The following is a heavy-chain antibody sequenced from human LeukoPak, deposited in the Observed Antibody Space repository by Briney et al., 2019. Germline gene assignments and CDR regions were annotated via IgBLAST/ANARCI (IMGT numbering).Heavy chain of an antibody. V-gene: IGHV3-74*01. CDR3: ARDETATGKLFQH. J-gene: IGHJ1*01. D-gene: IGHD3-9*01. Sequence: GGSLRLSCTASGFTFSSSWMHWVRQGAGKGLVWVSRIHSDGSTATYADSVRGRFTTSRDNAKSTLYLQMNSLRAEDTAVYYCARDETATGKLFQHWGQGTLVTVSS. CDR1: GFTFSSSW. CDR2: IHSDGSTA.